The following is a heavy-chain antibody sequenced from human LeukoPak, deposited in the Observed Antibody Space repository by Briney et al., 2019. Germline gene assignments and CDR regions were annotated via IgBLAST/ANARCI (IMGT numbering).Heavy chain of an antibody. V-gene: IGHV1-2*02. CDR2: INPNSGGT. Sequence: ASVKVSCKASGYTFTVYYMHWVRQAPGQGLEWLGWINPNSGGTNYAQKFQGRVTMTRDTSISTAYMELSRLRSDDTAVYYCARATQIVVVTAILFDPWGQGTLVTVSS. D-gene: IGHD2-21*02. CDR3: ARATQIVVVTAILFDP. J-gene: IGHJ5*02. CDR1: GYTFTVYY.